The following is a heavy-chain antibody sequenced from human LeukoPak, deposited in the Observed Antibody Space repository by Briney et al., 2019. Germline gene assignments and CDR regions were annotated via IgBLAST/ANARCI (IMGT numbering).Heavy chain of an antibody. CDR3: ARGSVVRYYDFWSGYYGRFDY. D-gene: IGHD3-3*01. Sequence: GGSLRLSCAASGFTFSSYWMSWVRQAPGKGLEWVANIKQDGSEKYYVDSVRGRFTISRDNAKNSLYLQMNSLRAEDTAVYYCARGSVVRYYDFWSGYYGRFDYWGQGTLVTVSS. J-gene: IGHJ4*02. CDR2: IKQDGSEK. CDR1: GFTFSSYW. V-gene: IGHV3-7*01.